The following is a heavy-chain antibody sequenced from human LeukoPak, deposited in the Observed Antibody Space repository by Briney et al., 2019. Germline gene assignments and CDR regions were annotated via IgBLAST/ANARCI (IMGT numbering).Heavy chain of an antibody. V-gene: IGHV1-69*05. CDR2: IIPIFGTA. J-gene: IGHJ4*02. Sequence: ASVKVSCKASGGTFSSYAISWVRQAPGQGLEWMGRIIPIFGTANYAQKFQGRVTITTDESTSTAYMELSSLRSEDTAVYYCASTYYYDRSGFFSHRWDQGTLVTVSS. CDR1: GGTFSSYA. D-gene: IGHD3-22*01. CDR3: ASTYYYDRSGFFSHR.